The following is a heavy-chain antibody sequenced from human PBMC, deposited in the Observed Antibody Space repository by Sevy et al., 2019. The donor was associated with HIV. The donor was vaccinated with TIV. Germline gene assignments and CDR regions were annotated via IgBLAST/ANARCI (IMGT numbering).Heavy chain of an antibody. CDR3: ARRNDFDI. J-gene: IGHJ3*02. CDR2: VYYTGGP. Sequence: ETLSLTCTVSGGSINSDHWNWIRQPPGKGLEWIGYVYYTGGPNYNPSLKNRVTISVDRTKNQFSLKLTSVTAADTAVYYCARRNDFDIWGQGTMVTVSS. CDR1: GGSINSDH. V-gene: IGHV4-59*08.